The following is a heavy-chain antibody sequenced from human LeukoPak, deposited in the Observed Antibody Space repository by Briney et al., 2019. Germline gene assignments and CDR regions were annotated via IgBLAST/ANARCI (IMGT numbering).Heavy chain of an antibody. J-gene: IGHJ4*02. D-gene: IGHD3-22*01. Sequence: SETLSLTCAVYGGSFSGYYWSWIRQPPGKGLEWIGEINHSGSTNYNPSLKSRLTISVDTSKNQFSLKLRSVTAADTALYYCASTSPKYYYESSGYSSLFDNWGQGTLVTVSS. V-gene: IGHV4-34*01. CDR1: GGSFSGYY. CDR3: ASTSPKYYYESSGYSSLFDN. CDR2: INHSGST.